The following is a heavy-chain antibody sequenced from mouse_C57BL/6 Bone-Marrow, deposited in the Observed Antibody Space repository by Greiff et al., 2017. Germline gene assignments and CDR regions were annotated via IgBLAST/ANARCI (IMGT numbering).Heavy chain of an antibody. D-gene: IGHD2-3*01. J-gene: IGHJ2*01. Sequence: EVKLMESGGGLVQPGGSMKLSCVASGFTFSNYWMNWVRQSPEKGLEWVAQIRLKSDNYASHYAVSVKGRFTISRDDSKSSVYLQMNNLRAEDTGMYYCTGGWLGDDFDYWGQGTTLTVSS. CDR2: IRLKSDNYAS. CDR1: GFTFSNYW. CDR3: TGGWLGDDFDY. V-gene: IGHV6-3*01.